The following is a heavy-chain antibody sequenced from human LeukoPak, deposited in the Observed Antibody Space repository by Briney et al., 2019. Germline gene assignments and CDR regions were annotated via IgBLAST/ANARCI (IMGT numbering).Heavy chain of an antibody. CDR2: ISGSGGST. CDR1: GFTLSSYA. D-gene: IGHD3-22*01. J-gene: IGHJ4*02. Sequence: GGSLRLSCAASGFTLSSYAMSWVRQAPGKGLEWVSAISGSGGSTYYADSVKGRFTISRDNSKNTLYLQMNSLRAEDTAVYYCARSADSSGYFREITLYYFDYWGQGTLVTVSS. V-gene: IGHV3-23*01. CDR3: ARSADSSGYFREITLYYFDY.